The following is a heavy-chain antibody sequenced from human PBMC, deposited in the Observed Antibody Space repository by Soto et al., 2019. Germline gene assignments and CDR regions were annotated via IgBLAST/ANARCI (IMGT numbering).Heavy chain of an antibody. CDR2: IIPIFGTA. V-gene: IGHV1-69*13. J-gene: IGHJ6*02. Sequence: SVKVSCKASGGTFSSYAISWVRQAPGQGLEWMGGIIPIFGTADYAQKFQGRVTITADESTSTAYMELSSLRSEDTAVYYCATGGVFGVVITPYYYYGMDVWGQGTTVTVSS. D-gene: IGHD3-3*01. CDR1: GGTFSSYA. CDR3: ATGGVFGVVITPYYYYGMDV.